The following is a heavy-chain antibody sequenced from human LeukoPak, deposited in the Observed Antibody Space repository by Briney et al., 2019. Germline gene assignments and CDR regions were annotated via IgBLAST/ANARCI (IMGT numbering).Heavy chain of an antibody. V-gene: IGHV1-2*06. J-gene: IGHJ6*03. D-gene: IGHD5-18*01. CDR1: GYTFTGYY. CDR2: INPNSGGT. Sequence: ASVKVSCKASGYTFTGYYMHWVRQAPGQGLEWMGRINPNSGGTNYAQKFQGGVTMTRDTSISTAYMELSRLRSDDTAVYYCARDGDSYGYYYYYYMDVWGKGTTVTVSS. CDR3: ARDGDSYGYYYYYYMDV.